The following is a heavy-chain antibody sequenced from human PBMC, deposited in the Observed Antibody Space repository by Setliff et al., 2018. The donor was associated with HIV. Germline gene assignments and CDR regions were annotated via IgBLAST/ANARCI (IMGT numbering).Heavy chain of an antibody. J-gene: IGHJ6*03. V-gene: IGHV1-69*13. D-gene: IGHD3-16*02. CDR3: VRGGQYYRPTYYYYYMDV. CDR2: ITPISGTA. Sequence: SVKVSCKASGGTFSSYGISWVRQAPGQGLEWMGGITPISGTANYAQKFQGRVTIAADEFTSTAYMELSSLRSEDTAVYYCVRGGQYYRPTYYYYYMDVWGKGTTVTV. CDR1: GGTFSSYG.